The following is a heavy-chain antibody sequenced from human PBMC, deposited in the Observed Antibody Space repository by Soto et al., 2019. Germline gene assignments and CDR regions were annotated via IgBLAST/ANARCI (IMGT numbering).Heavy chain of an antibody. D-gene: IGHD4-17*01. CDR3: ARENYGDYLNWFDL. CDR2: IMKDGGEK. V-gene: IGHV3-7*01. J-gene: IGHJ5*02. Sequence: GGSLRLSCAASGFTFSGDWMGWVRQAPGKGLEWVASIMKDGGEKKYVDSVRGRFTISRDNAKNSLYLQMNSLRDEDTAVYYCARENYGDYLNWFDLWGQGTLVTVSS. CDR1: GFTFSGDW.